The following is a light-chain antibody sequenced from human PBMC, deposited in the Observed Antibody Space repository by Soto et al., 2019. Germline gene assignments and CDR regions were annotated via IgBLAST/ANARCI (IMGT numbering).Light chain of an antibody. V-gene: IGLV2-23*02. CDR1: SSDVGSYNL. CDR3: CSYAGSSTWV. CDR2: EVS. J-gene: IGLJ3*02. Sequence: QSALTQPASVSGSPGQSITISCTGTSSDVGSYNLVSWYQQHPGKAPKLMIYEVSKRPSGVSNRFSGSKSGNTASLTISRLQDEDEADYYCCSYAGSSTWVFGGGTKLPVL.